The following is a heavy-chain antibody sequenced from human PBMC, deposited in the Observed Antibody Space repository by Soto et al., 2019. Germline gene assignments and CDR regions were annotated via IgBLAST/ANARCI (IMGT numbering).Heavy chain of an antibody. J-gene: IGHJ6*02. CDR1: GYSFTSYW. Sequence: GESLKISCKGSGYSFTSYWISWVRQMPGKGLEWMGRIDPSDSYTNYSPSFQGHVTISADKSISTAYLQWSSLKASDTAMYYCASHLYSSSYNGGMYYYYGMDVWGQGTTVTAP. CDR2: IDPSDSYT. CDR3: ASHLYSSSYNGGMYYYYGMDV. D-gene: IGHD6-13*01. V-gene: IGHV5-10-1*01.